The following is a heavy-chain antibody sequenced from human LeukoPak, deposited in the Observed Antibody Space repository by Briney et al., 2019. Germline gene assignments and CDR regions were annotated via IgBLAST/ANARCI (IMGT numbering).Heavy chain of an antibody. Sequence: PSETLSLTCTVSGGSVSSNFYYWSWIRQPPGKGPEWIGYVHYGGSTNYNPSLKSRVTISLDTSKNQFSLRLSSVTAADTAVYYCARDRIVPAVPYYYYYMDVCGKGTTVTVSS. D-gene: IGHD2-2*01. J-gene: IGHJ6*03. V-gene: IGHV4-61*01. CDR2: VHYGGST. CDR3: ARDRIVPAVPYYYYYMDV. CDR1: GGSVSSNFYY.